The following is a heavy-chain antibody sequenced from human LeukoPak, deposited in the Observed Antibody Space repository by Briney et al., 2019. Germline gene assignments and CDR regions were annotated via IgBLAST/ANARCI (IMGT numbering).Heavy chain of an antibody. D-gene: IGHD1-26*01. J-gene: IGHJ4*02. CDR3: ARSPSGSYSADY. CDR1: GYSISSGYY. V-gene: IGHV4-38-2*02. CDR2: IYHSGST. Sequence: SETLSLTCTVSGYSISSGYYWGWIRQPPGKGLEWIGSIYHSGSTYYNPSLKSRVTISVDTSKNQLSLKLSSVTAADTAVYYCARSPSGSYSADYWGQGTLVTVSS.